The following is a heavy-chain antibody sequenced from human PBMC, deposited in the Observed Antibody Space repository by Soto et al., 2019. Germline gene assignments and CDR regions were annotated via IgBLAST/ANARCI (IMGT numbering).Heavy chain of an antibody. D-gene: IGHD4-17*01. CDR3: ARPDFGDYWYFDL. J-gene: IGHJ2*01. CDR1: GGTFSSHT. CDR2: IIPALGTA. Sequence: QDQLVQSGAEVKKPGSSVKVSCKASGGTFSSHTFSWVRQAPGQGLEWMGRIIPALGTATYAQKFEGRVTITADASATTVYLELTGLRSGGTAVYYCARPDFGDYWYFDLWGRGTLVTVSS. V-gene: IGHV1-69*08.